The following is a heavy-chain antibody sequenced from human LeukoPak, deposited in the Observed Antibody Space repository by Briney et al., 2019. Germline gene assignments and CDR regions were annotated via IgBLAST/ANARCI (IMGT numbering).Heavy chain of an antibody. Sequence: GGSLRLSCAASAFTFSSHSMNWVRQAPGKGLEWISYITSSGTSIYADSVRGRFTISRDSSKNILYLQMNSLRAEDTAVYYCARAAYDNSGYLTLWGQGTLVTVSS. D-gene: IGHD3-22*01. J-gene: IGHJ4*02. CDR1: AFTFSSHS. CDR2: ITSSGTSI. V-gene: IGHV3-48*01. CDR3: ARAAYDNSGYLTL.